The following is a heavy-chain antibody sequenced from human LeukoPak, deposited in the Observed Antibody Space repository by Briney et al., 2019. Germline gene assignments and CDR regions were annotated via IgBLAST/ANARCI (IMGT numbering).Heavy chain of an antibody. Sequence: GGSLRLSCAASGFTFDDYGMSWVRQAPGKGLEWVSGINWNGGSTGYADSVKGRFTISRDNAKNSLYLQMNSLRAEDTAVYYCAREGVEYCSSTSCFIFDYWGQGTLVTVSS. CDR3: AREGVEYCSSTSCFIFDY. V-gene: IGHV3-20*04. CDR2: INWNGGST. CDR1: GFTFDDYG. D-gene: IGHD2-2*01. J-gene: IGHJ4*02.